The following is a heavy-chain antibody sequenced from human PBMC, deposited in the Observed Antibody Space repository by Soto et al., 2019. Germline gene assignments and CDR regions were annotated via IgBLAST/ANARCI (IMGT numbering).Heavy chain of an antibody. D-gene: IGHD5-12*01. V-gene: IGHV3-30*18. CDR1: GFTFNNYG. J-gene: IGHJ6*02. CDR2: ILYDGGKN. Sequence: QVQLVESGGGVVQPGRSLRLFCAASGFTFNNYGMHWVRQAPGKGLEWVAHILYDGGKNYYADSVKGRFTISRDNSKNTLYLQMNSLTAEDTAVYFCAKSRDGYNFYFYYGMDVWGQGTAVTVSS. CDR3: AKSRDGYNFYFYYGMDV.